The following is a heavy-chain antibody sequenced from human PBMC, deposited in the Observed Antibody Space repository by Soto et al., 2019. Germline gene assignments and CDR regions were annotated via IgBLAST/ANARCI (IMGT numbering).Heavy chain of an antibody. CDR1: GFPFTYYA. J-gene: IGHJ4*02. D-gene: IGHD2-2*01. CDR3: ADERGYPCEQFHY. CDR2: ISANGQGI. Sequence: GGSLRPSSRDSGFPFTYYAVSWVRQAPGKGLEWVSAISANGQGIYYADSVRGRFTISRDNSKNTVFLHMDSLRAEDTAVYYCADERGYPCEQFHYWSQGTLVTVSS. V-gene: IGHV3-23*01.